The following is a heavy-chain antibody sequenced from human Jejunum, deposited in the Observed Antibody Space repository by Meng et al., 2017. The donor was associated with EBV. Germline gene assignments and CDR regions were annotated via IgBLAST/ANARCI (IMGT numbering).Heavy chain of an antibody. Sequence: VQRRASGPGLVKPAVTMSLTVTVSVSCLCSYYCNWIRPPPEKGLEGIAYIHYGGSATYNPSLQSQVTISVDTSKSQFSLKLSSLTAADTAVYYCARLEKVGAEYYFDYWGQGALVTVSS. CDR1: VSCLCSYY. D-gene: IGHD1-26*01. V-gene: IGHV4-59*07. J-gene: IGHJ4*02. CDR3: ARLEKVGAEYYFDY. CDR2: IHYGGSA.